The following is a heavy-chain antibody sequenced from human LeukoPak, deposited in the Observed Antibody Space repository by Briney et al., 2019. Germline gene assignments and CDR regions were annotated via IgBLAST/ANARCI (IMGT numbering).Heavy chain of an antibody. CDR2: ISGSGGST. CDR1: GFTFSSYA. J-gene: IGHJ4*02. D-gene: IGHD2-2*01. Sequence: PGGSLRLSCAASGFTFSSYAMSWVRQAPGKGLEWVSVISGSGGSTYYADSVKGRFTISRDNSKNTPYLQMNSLRAEDTAVYYCAKYAYCSSTSCYLQNFDYWGQGTLVTVSS. CDR3: AKYAYCSSTSCYLQNFDY. V-gene: IGHV3-23*01.